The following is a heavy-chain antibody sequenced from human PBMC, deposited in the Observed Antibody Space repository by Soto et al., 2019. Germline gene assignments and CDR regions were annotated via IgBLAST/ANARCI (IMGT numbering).Heavy chain of an antibody. J-gene: IGHJ4*02. V-gene: IGHV3-23*01. CDR2: ISGSGGST. CDR3: AKGPSLRFLEWPRRYFDY. D-gene: IGHD3-3*01. Sequence: EVQLLESGGGLVQPGGSLRLSRAASGFTFSSYAMSWVRQAPGKGLEWVSAISGSGGSTYYADSVKGRFTISRDNSKNTLYLQMNSLRAEDTAVYYCAKGPSLRFLEWPRRYFDYWGQGTLVTVSS. CDR1: GFTFSSYA.